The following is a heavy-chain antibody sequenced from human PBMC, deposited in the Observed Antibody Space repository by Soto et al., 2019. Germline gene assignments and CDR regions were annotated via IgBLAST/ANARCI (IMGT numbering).Heavy chain of an antibody. V-gene: IGHV1-69*13. CDR2: IIPIFGTA. J-gene: IGHJ4*02. D-gene: IGHD3-22*01. Sequence: ASVKVSCKASGGTFSSYAISWVRQAPGQGLEWMGGIIPIFGTANYAQKFQGRVTITADESKNQFSLKLSSVTAADTAVYYCARRPYFDNSGYSFDYWGQGTLVTVSS. CDR1: GGTFSSYA. CDR3: ARRPYFDNSGYSFDY.